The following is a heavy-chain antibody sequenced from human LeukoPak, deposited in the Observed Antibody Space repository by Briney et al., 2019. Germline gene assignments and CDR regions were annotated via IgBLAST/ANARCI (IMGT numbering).Heavy chain of an antibody. J-gene: IGHJ4*02. CDR2: IYYSGST. D-gene: IGHD6-19*01. Sequence: PSETLSLTCTVSGGSISSSSYYWGWIRQPPGKGPEWIGSIYYSGSTYYNPSLKSRVTISVDTSKNQFSLKLSFVTAADTAVYYCAGAVAGTFDYWGQGTLVTVSS. V-gene: IGHV4-39*01. CDR3: AGAVAGTFDY. CDR1: GGSISSSSYY.